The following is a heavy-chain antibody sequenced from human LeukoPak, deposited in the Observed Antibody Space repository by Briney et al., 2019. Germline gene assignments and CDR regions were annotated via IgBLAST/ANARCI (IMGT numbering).Heavy chain of an antibody. V-gene: IGHV1-69*05. CDR2: IMPLFNTA. CDR3: ARVDRYHYYLDV. Sequence: SVKVSCKASGYTFTSYDINWVRQATRQGLEWMGGIMPLFNTANYAQQFQGRVTITTDESTSTAYMELNSLRFEDTAMYYCARVDRYHYYLDVWGKGTTVTVSS. CDR1: GYTFTSYD. J-gene: IGHJ6*03.